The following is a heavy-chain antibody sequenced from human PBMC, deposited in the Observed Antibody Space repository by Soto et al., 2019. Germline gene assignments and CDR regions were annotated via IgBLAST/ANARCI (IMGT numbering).Heavy chain of an antibody. D-gene: IGHD5-18*01. CDR3: AQAGGGGYSYGYAH. J-gene: IGHJ4*02. CDR2: ISGSGGST. CDR1: GFTFSSYA. Sequence: EVHLLESGGGLVQPGGSLRLSCAASGFTFSSYAMSWVRQAPGKGLEWVSAISGSGGSTYYADSVKGRFTISRDNSKNTLYLQMNSLRAEDTAVYYCAQAGGGGYSYGYAHWGQGTLVTVSS. V-gene: IGHV3-23*01.